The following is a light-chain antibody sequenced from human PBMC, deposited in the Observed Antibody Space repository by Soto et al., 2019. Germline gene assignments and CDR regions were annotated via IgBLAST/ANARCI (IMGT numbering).Light chain of an antibody. CDR3: SSYTSGSILYV. CDR1: SSDVGGYDY. Sequence: QSALTQPASVFGSPGQSITISCTGTSSDVGGYDYVSWYQQHPGKAPKLMIYEVSNRPSGVSNRFSGSKSGNTASLTISGLQAEDEGDYFCSSYTSGSILYVFGTGTKVTVL. J-gene: IGLJ1*01. CDR2: EVS. V-gene: IGLV2-14*01.